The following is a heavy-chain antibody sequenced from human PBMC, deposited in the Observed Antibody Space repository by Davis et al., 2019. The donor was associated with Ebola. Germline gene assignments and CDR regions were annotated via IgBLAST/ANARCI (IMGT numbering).Heavy chain of an antibody. J-gene: IGHJ4*02. D-gene: IGHD6-13*01. CDR1: GGSISSGDYY. CDR3: ARVPLSYSSSWHFDY. Sequence: MPSETLSLTCTVSGGSISSGDYYWSWIRHHPGQALEWIGYIYHSGSTYYNPSLKSRVTISVDTSKNQFSLKLSSVTAADTAVYYCARVPLSYSSSWHFDYWGQGTLVTVSS. V-gene: IGHV4-31*03. CDR2: IYHSGST.